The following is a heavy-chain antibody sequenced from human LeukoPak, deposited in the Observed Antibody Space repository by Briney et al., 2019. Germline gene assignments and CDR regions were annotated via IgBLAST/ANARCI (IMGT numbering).Heavy chain of an antibody. V-gene: IGHV4-34*01. CDR1: GGSFSGYY. CDR2: INHSGST. CDR3: ARDSSYCSSTSCFRTKKNWFDP. D-gene: IGHD2-2*01. Sequence: SETLSLTCAVYGGSFSGYYWSWIRQPPGKGLEWIGEINHSGSTNYNPSLKSRVTISVDTSKNQFSLKLSSVTAADTAVYYCARDSSYCSSTSCFRTKKNWFDPWGQGTLVTVSS. J-gene: IGHJ5*02.